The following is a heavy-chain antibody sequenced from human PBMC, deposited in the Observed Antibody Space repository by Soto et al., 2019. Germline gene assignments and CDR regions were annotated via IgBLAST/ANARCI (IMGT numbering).Heavy chain of an antibody. CDR3: ARDRYYDSSGFPTAYYYYYGMDV. Sequence: PGGSLTLSCAASGFTFSSYAMHWVRQAPARGVEGGEVISYDGSNKYYADSVKGRFTIPRDNSENTLYLQMNSLRAEDTAVYYCARDRYYDSSGFPTAYYYYYGMDVWGQGTTVTVSS. J-gene: IGHJ6*02. CDR2: ISYDGSNK. V-gene: IGHV3-30-3*01. D-gene: IGHD3-22*01. CDR1: GFTFSSYA.